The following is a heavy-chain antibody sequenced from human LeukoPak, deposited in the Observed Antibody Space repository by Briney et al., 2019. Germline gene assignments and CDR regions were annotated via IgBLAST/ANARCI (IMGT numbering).Heavy chain of an antibody. CDR1: GFTFSSYG. CDR3: AREDIVVVPAGWIDY. D-gene: IGHD2-2*01. V-gene: IGHV3-33*01. CDR2: IWYDGSNK. J-gene: IGHJ4*02. Sequence: GGSLRLSCAASGFTFSSYGMHWVRQAPGKGLEWVAVIWYDGSNKYYADSVKGRFTIFRDNSKNTLYLQMNSLRAEDTAVYYCAREDIVVVPAGWIDYWGQGTPVTVSS.